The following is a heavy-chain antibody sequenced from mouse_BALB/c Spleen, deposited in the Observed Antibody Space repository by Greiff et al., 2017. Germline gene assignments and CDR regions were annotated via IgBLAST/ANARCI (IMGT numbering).Heavy chain of an antibody. CDR3: ARGYAMAWFAY. V-gene: IGHV1-14*01. J-gene: IGHJ3*01. CDR1: GYTFTSYV. Sequence: EVQLQQPGAELVKPGASVKMSCKASGYTFTSYVMHWVKQKPGQGLEWIGYINPYNDGTKYNEKFKGKATLTSDKSTSTAYMELSSLTAEDSADYCSARGYAMAWFAYWGQGTLVTVSA. D-gene: IGHD2-10*02. CDR2: INPYNDGT.